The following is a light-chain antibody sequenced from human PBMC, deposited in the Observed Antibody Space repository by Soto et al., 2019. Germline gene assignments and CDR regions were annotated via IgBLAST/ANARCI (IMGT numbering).Light chain of an antibody. CDR1: QRILHSSNKKNS. CDR3: QQYYAAPRT. V-gene: IGKV4-1*01. Sequence: DIVMTQSPDSLAVSLGERATINCKSSQRILHSSNKKNSLAWYRQKPGQPPELLIYWASTRESGVPDRFSGSGSGTDFTLTISSLQAEDVAVYYCQQYYAAPRTFGQGTEVEIK. CDR2: WAS. J-gene: IGKJ1*01.